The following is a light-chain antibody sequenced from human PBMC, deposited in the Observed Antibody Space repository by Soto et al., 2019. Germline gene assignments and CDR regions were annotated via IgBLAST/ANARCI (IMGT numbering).Light chain of an antibody. CDR1: QSFNSIY. CDR2: GAS. V-gene: IGKV3-15*01. Sequence: EIVLTQSPGTLSLSPGERATLSCRASQSFNSIYLAWYQQKPGQAPRLLIYGASSRATGFPARFSGSGSGTEFNLTISSLQSEDFGVYYCQQYNNWPRATFGGGTK. CDR3: QQYNNWPRAT. J-gene: IGKJ4*01.